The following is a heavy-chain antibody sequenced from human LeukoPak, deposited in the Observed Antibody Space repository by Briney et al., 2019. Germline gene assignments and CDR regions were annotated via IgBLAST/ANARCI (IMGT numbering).Heavy chain of an antibody. J-gene: IGHJ4*02. CDR3: AKDERVYSSGWYYFDY. CDR1: GFTFSSYG. Sequence: PGGFLRLSCAASGFTFSSYGMHWVRQAPGKGLEWVAVISYDGSNKYYADSVKGRFTISRDNSKNTLYLQMNSLRAEDTAVYYCAKDERVYSSGWYYFDYWGQGTLVTVSS. D-gene: IGHD6-19*01. V-gene: IGHV3-30*18. CDR2: ISYDGSNK.